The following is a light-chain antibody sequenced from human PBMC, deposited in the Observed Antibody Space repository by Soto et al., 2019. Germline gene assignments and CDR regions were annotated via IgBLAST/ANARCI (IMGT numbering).Light chain of an antibody. CDR1: SSNIGSNY. Sequence: SVLTQPPSASGTPGQSVTISCSGSSSNIGSNYVYWHQQLPGTAPKLLIYRNNQRPAGVPDRFSGSKSGTSASLAISGLRPEDEADYHCAVWDDSLSGYVFGTGTKVTVL. J-gene: IGLJ1*01. V-gene: IGLV1-47*01. CDR2: RNN. CDR3: AVWDDSLSGYV.